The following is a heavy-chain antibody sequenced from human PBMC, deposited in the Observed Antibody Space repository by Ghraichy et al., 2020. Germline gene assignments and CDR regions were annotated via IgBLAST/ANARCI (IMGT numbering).Heavy chain of an antibody. CDR1: GYSVSSNRVS. CDR2: TYYRSNWYN. J-gene: IGHJ4*02. CDR3: ARDGPGNYFDY. Sequence: SETLSLTCGISGYSVSSNRVSWNWISQSPSKGLEWLGSTYYRSNWYNDYSLSVKGRITINTDKSQNHFSLHLNSVTHEDTAVYYSARDGPGNYFDYWSQGTRVTVSS. V-gene: IGHV6-1*01.